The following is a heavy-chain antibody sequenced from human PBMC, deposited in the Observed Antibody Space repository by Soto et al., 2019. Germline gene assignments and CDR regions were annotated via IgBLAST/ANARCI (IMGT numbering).Heavy chain of an antibody. CDR1: GFSVTANY. J-gene: IGHJ4*02. D-gene: IGHD5-12*01. Sequence: EVQVEESGGGLIQPGRSLRLSCEVSGFSVTANYMSWVRQAPGKGLEWVSVIYSGGSTYYIDSVKGRFSISRDISKNTLYLQMNNLRAEDTAVYYCHGYGYWGQGTLVTVSS. CDR2: IYSGGST. V-gene: IGHV3-53*01. CDR3: HGYGY.